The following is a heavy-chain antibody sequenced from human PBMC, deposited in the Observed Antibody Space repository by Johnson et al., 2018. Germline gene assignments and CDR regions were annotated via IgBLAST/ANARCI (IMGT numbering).Heavy chain of an antibody. J-gene: IGHJ3*02. D-gene: IGHD3-22*01. V-gene: IGHV3-48*01. CDR2: IRSSSSTI. Sequence: VQLVQSGGGLVQPGGSLRLSCAASGFTFSSYSMNWVRQAPGKGLEWVSYIRSSSSTIYYADSVKGGFTISRDNAKNSLYLQMNSLRAEERAVYYCAATYYYDSSGHDAFDIWGQGTMVTVSA. CDR1: GFTFSSYS. CDR3: AATYYYDSSGHDAFDI.